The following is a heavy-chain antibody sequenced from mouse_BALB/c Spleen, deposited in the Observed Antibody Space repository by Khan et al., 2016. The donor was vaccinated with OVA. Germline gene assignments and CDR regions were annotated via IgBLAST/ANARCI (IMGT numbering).Heavy chain of an antibody. Sequence: QVQLQQSGPELVKPGALVKISCKASGYTFTAYDINWVQQRPGQGLEWIGWIYPGDGSTKYNENFKGKATLTADESSNTAYMQLSSLTSENSAVYVGAREGLRGVAMDYWGQGTSVSVSA. CDR3: AREGLRGVAMDY. J-gene: IGHJ4*01. CDR1: GYTFTAYD. D-gene: IGHD2-4*01. V-gene: IGHV1S56*01. CDR2: IYPGDGST.